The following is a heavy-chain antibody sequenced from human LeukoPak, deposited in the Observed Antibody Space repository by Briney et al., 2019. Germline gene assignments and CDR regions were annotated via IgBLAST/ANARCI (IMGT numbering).Heavy chain of an antibody. Sequence: GGSLRLSCAASGFTVSSNYMSWVRQAPGKGLEWVSVIYSGGSTYYADSVKGRFTISRHNSKNTLYLQMNSLRAEDTAVYYCARQTGPGGYYGMDVWGQGTTVTVSS. V-gene: IGHV3-53*04. CDR2: IYSGGST. J-gene: IGHJ6*02. CDR3: ARQTGPGGYYGMDV. D-gene: IGHD3-10*01. CDR1: GFTVSSNY.